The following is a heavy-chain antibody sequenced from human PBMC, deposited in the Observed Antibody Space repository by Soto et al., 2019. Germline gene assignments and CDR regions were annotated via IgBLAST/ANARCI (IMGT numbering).Heavy chain of an antibody. CDR2: IHYGGTV. CDR3: TRHPRTPDY. J-gene: IGHJ4*02. Sequence: QVQLQESGPGLVKPSETLSLTCTVSGGPINNSPQYWGWSRQPPGGGLEWIGTIHYGGTVYYNPSLKSRATISVDTSKNQFSLQVNSVTAADTAVYYCTRHPRTPDYWGQGTLVTVSS. V-gene: IGHV4-39*01. CDR1: GGPINNSPQY. D-gene: IGHD2-15*01.